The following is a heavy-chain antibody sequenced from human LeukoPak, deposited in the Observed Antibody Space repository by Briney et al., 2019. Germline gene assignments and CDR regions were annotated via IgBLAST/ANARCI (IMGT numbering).Heavy chain of an antibody. J-gene: IGHJ4*02. Sequence: ASVSVSCKTSGYSFNAHYLHWVRQAPGQGLDWMGWINPSTGFTNYAQKFEGRVALTRDTSITTAYLELTGLTSGDSAVYFCARESPGYNTDDFDSWGQGTLVTVSS. CDR2: INPSTGFT. D-gene: IGHD5-12*01. CDR3: ARESPGYNTDDFDS. V-gene: IGHV1-2*02. CDR1: GYSFNAHY.